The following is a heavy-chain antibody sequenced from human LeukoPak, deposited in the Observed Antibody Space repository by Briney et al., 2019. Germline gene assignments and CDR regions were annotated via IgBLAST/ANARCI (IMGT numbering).Heavy chain of an antibody. CDR3: ARTLLVGATHFDY. D-gene: IGHD1-26*01. CDR1: GGSISSSSYY. V-gene: IGHV4-39*01. CDR2: IYYSGST. J-gene: IGHJ4*02. Sequence: SGTLSLTCTVSGGSISSSSYYWGWIRQPPGKGLEWIGSIYYSGSTYYNPSLKSRVTISVDTSKNQFSLKLSSVTAADTAVYYCARTLLVGATHFDYWGQGTLVTVSS.